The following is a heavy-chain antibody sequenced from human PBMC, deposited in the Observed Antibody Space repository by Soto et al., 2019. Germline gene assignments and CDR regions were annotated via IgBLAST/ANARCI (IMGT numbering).Heavy chain of an antibody. D-gene: IGHD3-22*01. Sequence: ASVKVSCKASGYTFTSYGISWVRQAPGQGLEWMGWISAYNGNTNYAQKLQGRVTMTTDTSTSTAYMELSSLRADDTALYYCVKGEYYYDSSGYYPFDYWGQGTLVTSPQ. V-gene: IGHV1-18*01. J-gene: IGHJ4*02. CDR1: GYTFTSYG. CDR2: ISAYNGNT. CDR3: VKGEYYYDSSGYYPFDY.